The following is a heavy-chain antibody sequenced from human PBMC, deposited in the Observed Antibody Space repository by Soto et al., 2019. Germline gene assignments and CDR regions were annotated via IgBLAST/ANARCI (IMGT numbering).Heavy chain of an antibody. CDR2: IYYSGST. Sequence: SETLSLTCTVSGGSISSSSYYWGWIRQPPGKGLEWIGSIYYSGSTYYNPSLKSRVTISVDTSKYQFSLKLSSVTAADTAVYYCARLERGYYDSSGYDAFDIWGQGTMVT. CDR3: ARLERGYYDSSGYDAFDI. D-gene: IGHD3-22*01. V-gene: IGHV4-39*01. CDR1: GGSISSSSYY. J-gene: IGHJ3*02.